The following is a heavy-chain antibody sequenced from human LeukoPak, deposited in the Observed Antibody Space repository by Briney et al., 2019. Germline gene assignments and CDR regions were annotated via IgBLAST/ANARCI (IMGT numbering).Heavy chain of an antibody. CDR2: INPNSGGT. V-gene: IGHV1-2*02. Sequence: GASVKVSCKASGYTFTGYYMHWVRQAPGQGLEWMGWINPNSGGTNYAQKFQGRVTMTRDTSISTAYMELSRLRSDDTAVYYCARPHSSSWLYYYMGVWGKGTTVTVSS. D-gene: IGHD6-13*01. J-gene: IGHJ6*03. CDR3: ARPHSSSWLYYYMGV. CDR1: GYTFTGYY.